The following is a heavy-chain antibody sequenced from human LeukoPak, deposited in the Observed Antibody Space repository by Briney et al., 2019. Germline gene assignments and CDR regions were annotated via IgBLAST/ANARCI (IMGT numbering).Heavy chain of an antibody. Sequence: GRSLRLSCAASGFTFSSYAVHWVRQAPGKGLEWVAVISYDGSNKYYADSVKGRFTISRDNSKNTLYLQMNSLRAEDTAVYYCARDSGVAAAGSFDYWGQGTLVTVSS. CDR1: GFTFSSYA. CDR3: ARDSGVAAAGSFDY. CDR2: ISYDGSNK. J-gene: IGHJ4*02. V-gene: IGHV3-30-3*01. D-gene: IGHD6-13*01.